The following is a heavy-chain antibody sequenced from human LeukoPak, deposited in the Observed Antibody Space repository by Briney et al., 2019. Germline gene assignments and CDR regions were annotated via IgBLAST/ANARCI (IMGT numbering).Heavy chain of an antibody. CDR2: ISSSSSTI. CDR3: VRDRHESLAMEEDFDY. Sequence: PGGSLRLSCAASGFTFSSYSMNWVRQAPGKGLEWVSYISSSSSTIYYADSVKGRFTISRDNAKNSLYLQMNSLRAEDTAVYYCVRDRHESLAMEEDFDYWGQGTLVTVSS. CDR1: GFTFSSYS. D-gene: IGHD5-18*01. V-gene: IGHV3-48*01. J-gene: IGHJ4*02.